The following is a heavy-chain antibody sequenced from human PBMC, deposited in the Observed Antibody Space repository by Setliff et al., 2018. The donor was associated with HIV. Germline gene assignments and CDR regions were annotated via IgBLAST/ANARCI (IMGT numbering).Heavy chain of an antibody. Sequence: SETLSLTCSVSGDSIFTSTYYWGWIRQPPGKRLEWIGSIYYSANTYYNPSLKSRVTISVDTSKNQFFLNLSSVTATDSAVCYCARLGRPYSGQGWFDPWGQGTLVTVSS. V-gene: IGHV4-39*01. CDR3: ARLGRPYSGQGWFDP. D-gene: IGHD5-12*01. J-gene: IGHJ5*02. CDR2: IYYSANT. CDR1: GDSIFTSTYY.